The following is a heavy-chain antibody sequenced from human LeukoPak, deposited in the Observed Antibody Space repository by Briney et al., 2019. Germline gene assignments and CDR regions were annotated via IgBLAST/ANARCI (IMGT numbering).Heavy chain of an antibody. Sequence: ASVTVSCKASGYTFSNNDINWVRQATGQGLEWMGWMNPISGNTGFAQKFQGRVTISRSTSISTAYMELSSLRSDDTAVYYCVRGAKCSGGGCDSKEYVYYFDYWGQGTLVTVSS. D-gene: IGHD6-25*01. CDR3: VRGAKCSGGGCDSKEYVYYFDY. CDR1: GYTFSNND. V-gene: IGHV1-8*03. J-gene: IGHJ4*02. CDR2: MNPISGNT.